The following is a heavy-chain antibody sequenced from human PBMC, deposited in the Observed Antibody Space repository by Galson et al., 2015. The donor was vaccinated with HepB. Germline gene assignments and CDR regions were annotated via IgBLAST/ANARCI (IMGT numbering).Heavy chain of an antibody. CDR2: ISWNSGSI. J-gene: IGHJ2*01. Sequence: SLRLSCTASGFTFDDYAMHWVRQAPGKGLEWVSGISWNSGSIGYADSVKGRFTISRDNAKNSLYLQMNSLRAEDTALYYCAKSFWSTSGYFDLWGRGTLVTVSS. CDR1: GFTFDDYA. V-gene: IGHV3-9*01. CDR3: AKSFWSTSGYFDL. D-gene: IGHD3-3*01.